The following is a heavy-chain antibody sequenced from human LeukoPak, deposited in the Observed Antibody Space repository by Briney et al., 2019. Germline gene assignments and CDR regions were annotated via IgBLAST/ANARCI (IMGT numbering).Heavy chain of an antibody. CDR1: GDSVSSNSAA. Sequence: SQTLSLTCAISGDSVSSNSAAWNWIRQSPSSGLEWLGRTYYRFKLYNDSAVSVKSRITINPDTSKNQFSLQLNSVTPEDTAVYYCARGPGLRMGAFDLWGQGTVVSVSS. V-gene: IGHV6-1*01. J-gene: IGHJ3*01. D-gene: IGHD4-17*01. CDR3: ARGPGLRMGAFDL. CDR2: TYYRFKLYN.